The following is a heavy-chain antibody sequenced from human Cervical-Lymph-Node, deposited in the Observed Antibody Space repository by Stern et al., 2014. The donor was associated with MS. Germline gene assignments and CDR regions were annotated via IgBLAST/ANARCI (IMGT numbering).Heavy chain of an antibody. J-gene: IGHJ4*02. D-gene: IGHD6-19*01. V-gene: IGHV3-15*01. CDR3: STVGEAAVAGEYYFDS. Sequence: EVQLVESGGGLVTPGGALRLSCAASGFTFNLACVSWVRQAPGKGLEWLGRIISKPDGGTTDYAAPVKGRITISRDDSKNMVFLQMNSLKTEDTAVYYCSTVGEAAVAGEYYFDSWGQGTLVTVSS. CDR2: IISKPDGGTT. CDR1: GFTFNLAC.